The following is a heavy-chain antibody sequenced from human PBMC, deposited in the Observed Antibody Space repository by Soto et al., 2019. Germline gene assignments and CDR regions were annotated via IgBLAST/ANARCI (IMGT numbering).Heavy chain of an antibody. CDR2: IIPILDIA. CDR3: TTEVNLAVPASYKWFDP. Sequence: QVQLEQSGAEVKKPGSSVKVACRASGGTLTSEIISWVRQAPGQGLEWMGRIIPILDIADYAQNFQGRVTIIADKSTSTVYLELSSLRSEDTAMYYCTTEVNLAVPASYKWFDPWGQGTLVTVSS. D-gene: IGHD3-16*01. J-gene: IGHJ5*02. CDR1: GGTLTSEI. V-gene: IGHV1-69*08.